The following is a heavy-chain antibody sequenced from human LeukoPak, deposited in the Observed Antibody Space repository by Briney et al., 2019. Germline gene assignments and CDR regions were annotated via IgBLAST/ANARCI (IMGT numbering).Heavy chain of an antibody. V-gene: IGHV4-59*01. CDR2: IYYSGST. Sequence: SEILSLTCTVSGGSISSYYWSWIRQPPGKGLEWIGYIYYSGSTNYNPSLESRVTISVDTSKNQFSLKLRFVTAADTAVYYCAGHGSGTYLGGFDIWGQGTMVTVSS. CDR1: GGSISSYY. CDR3: AGHGSGTYLGGFDI. J-gene: IGHJ3*02. D-gene: IGHD3-10*01.